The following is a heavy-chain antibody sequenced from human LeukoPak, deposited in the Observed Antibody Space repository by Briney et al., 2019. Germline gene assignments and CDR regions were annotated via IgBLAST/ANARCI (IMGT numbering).Heavy chain of an antibody. Sequence: GGSLRLSCAASGFTFSSYWMSWVRQAPGKGLEWVANIKQDGSEKYYVDSVKGRFTISRDNAKNSLYLQMNSLRAEDTAVYYCARIVVVPAAMRGDYYMDVWGKGTTATVSS. J-gene: IGHJ6*03. CDR3: ARIVVVPAAMRGDYYMDV. D-gene: IGHD2-2*01. CDR1: GFTFSSYW. V-gene: IGHV3-7*01. CDR2: IKQDGSEK.